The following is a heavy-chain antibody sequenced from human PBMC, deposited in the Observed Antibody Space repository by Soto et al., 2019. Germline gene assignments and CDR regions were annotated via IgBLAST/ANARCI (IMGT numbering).Heavy chain of an antibody. CDR2: IYYSGST. V-gene: IGHV4-39*01. D-gene: IGHD6-19*01. J-gene: IGHJ5*02. CDR3: ARHYSSGSRNWFDP. CDR1: GGSINSSSCF. Sequence: KTSETLSLTCSVSGGSINSSSCFWGWVRQPPGKGLEWIGSIYYSGSTYYNPSLRSRVTISVDTSKNQFSLKLSSVTAADTAVFYCARHYSSGSRNWFDPWGQGTLVTVSS.